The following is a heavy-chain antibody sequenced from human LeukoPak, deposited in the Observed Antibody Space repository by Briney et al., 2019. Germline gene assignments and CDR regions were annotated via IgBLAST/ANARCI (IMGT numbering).Heavy chain of an antibody. CDR1: GFXFSKYA. V-gene: IGHV3-23*01. Sequence: GGSLRLSCGASGFXFSKYAITWVRQAPGKGLEWVSGISVSGGSTNYADSVKGRFTISRDNAKNSLYLQMNSLRAEDTAVYYCARDYDGSGYFGYWGQGTLVTVSS. J-gene: IGHJ4*02. CDR3: ARDYDGSGYFGY. D-gene: IGHD3-22*01. CDR2: ISVSGGST.